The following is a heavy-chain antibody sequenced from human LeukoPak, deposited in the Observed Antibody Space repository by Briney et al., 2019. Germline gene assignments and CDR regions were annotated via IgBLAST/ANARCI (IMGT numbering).Heavy chain of an antibody. V-gene: IGHV1-69*05. CDR2: IIPIFGTA. CDR1: GGTFSSYA. CDR3: ARELEPNWFDP. Sequence: SVKVSCKASGGTFSSYAISWVRQAHGQGLGWMGRIIPIFGTANYAQKFQGRVTITTDESTSTAYMELSSLRSEDTAVYYCARELEPNWFDPWGQGTLVTVSS. J-gene: IGHJ5*02. D-gene: IGHD1-14*01.